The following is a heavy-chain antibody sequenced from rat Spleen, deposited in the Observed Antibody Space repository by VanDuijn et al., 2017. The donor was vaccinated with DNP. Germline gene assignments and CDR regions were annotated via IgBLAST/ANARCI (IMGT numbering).Heavy chain of an antibody. CDR1: GYTFTSYY. D-gene: IGHD1-2*01. Sequence: QVQLQQSGAELAKPGSSVKLSCKASGYTFTSYYIAWIKQTTGQGLEWTGYIIPGSGGTKYNEKFKGKATLTVDKSSSTAYMQLSSLTPVDTAVYYCARMDSTYNWFAYWGQGTLVTVSS. CDR3: ARMDSTYNWFAY. CDR2: IIPGSGGT. J-gene: IGHJ3*01. V-gene: IGHV1-43*01.